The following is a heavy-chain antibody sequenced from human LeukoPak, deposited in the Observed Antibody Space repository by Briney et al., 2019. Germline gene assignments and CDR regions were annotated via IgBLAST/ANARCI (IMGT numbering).Heavy chain of an antibody. CDR1: GFTFSSYW. CDR2: IKQDGSEK. D-gene: IGHD7-27*01. V-gene: IGHV3-7*01. Sequence: GGSLRLSCAASGFTFSSYWMSWARQAPGKGLEWVANIKQDGSEKYYVDSVKGRFTISRDNAKNSLYLQMNSLRAEDTAVYYCARVIAGEYYYYYYMDVWGKGTTVTVSS. J-gene: IGHJ6*03. CDR3: ARVIAGEYYYYYYMDV.